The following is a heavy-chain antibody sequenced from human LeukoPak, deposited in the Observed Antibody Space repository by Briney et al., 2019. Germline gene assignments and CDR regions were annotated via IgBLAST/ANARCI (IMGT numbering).Heavy chain of an antibody. J-gene: IGHJ6*04. CDR2: ISSSGSTI. Sequence: GGSLRLSCAASGFTFSGSALHWVRQASGKGLEWVSYISSSGSTIYYADSVKGRFTISRDNAKNSLYLQMNSLRAEDTAVYYCAELGITMIGGVWGKGTTVTISS. D-gene: IGHD3-10*02. CDR3: AELGITMIGGV. V-gene: IGHV3-48*03. CDR1: GFTFSGSA.